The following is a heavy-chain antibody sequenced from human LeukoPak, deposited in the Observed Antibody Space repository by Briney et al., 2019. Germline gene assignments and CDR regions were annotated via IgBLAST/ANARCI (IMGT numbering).Heavy chain of an antibody. Sequence: ASVKVSCKASGYTFTGYYMHWVRQAPGQGLEWMGWINPNSGGTNYAQKFQGRVTMTRDTSISTAYMELRSLRSDDTAVYYCARDGDYVWGSYRPYPDYWGQGTLVTVSS. D-gene: IGHD3-16*02. J-gene: IGHJ4*02. CDR1: GYTFTGYY. V-gene: IGHV1-2*02. CDR3: ARDGDYVWGSYRPYPDY. CDR2: INPNSGGT.